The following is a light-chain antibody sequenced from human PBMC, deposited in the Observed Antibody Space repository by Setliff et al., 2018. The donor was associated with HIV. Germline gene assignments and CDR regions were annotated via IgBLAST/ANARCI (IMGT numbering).Light chain of an antibody. V-gene: IGLV2-8*01. CDR3: SSYAGSNNYV. CDR1: SSDVGDYNY. Sequence: QSALTQPPSASGSPGQSVTISCTGTSSDVGDYNYVSWFQQHPGKAPKLIIYEVTKRPSGVPDRFSGSKSGNTASLTVSGLQAEDEADYYCSSYAGSNNYVVGTGTKV. J-gene: IGLJ1*01. CDR2: EVT.